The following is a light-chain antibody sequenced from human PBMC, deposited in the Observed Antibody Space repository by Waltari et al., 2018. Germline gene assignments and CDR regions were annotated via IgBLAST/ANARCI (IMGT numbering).Light chain of an antibody. CDR1: ETVLTR. V-gene: IGKV1-5*03. J-gene: IGKJ2*01. Sequence: DIQMTQSPSTLSASVGDSVTITCRASETVLTRLAWYQQKPGKAPKLLIYKASSLESGVPSRFSGSASGTEFTLTISSLQPDDSATYYCLQYHSYSKFGQGTKLEIK. CDR2: KAS. CDR3: LQYHSYSK.